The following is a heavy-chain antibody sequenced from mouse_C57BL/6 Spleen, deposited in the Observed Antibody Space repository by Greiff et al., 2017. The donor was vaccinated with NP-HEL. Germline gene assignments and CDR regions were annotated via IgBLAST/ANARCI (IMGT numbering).Heavy chain of an antibody. J-gene: IGHJ1*03. D-gene: IGHD4-1*01. Sequence: EVKLVESGGDLVKPGGSLKLSCAASGFTFSSYGMSWVRQTPDKRLEWVATISSGGSYTYYPDSVKGRFTISRDNAKNTLYLQMSSLKSEDTAMYYCARGGLGRGYFDVWGTGTTVTVSS. CDR1: GFTFSSYG. V-gene: IGHV5-6*01. CDR2: ISSGGSYT. CDR3: ARGGLGRGYFDV.